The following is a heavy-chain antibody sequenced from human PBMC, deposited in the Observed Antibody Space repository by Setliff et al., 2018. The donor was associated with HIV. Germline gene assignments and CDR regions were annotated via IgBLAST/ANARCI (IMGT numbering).Heavy chain of an antibody. V-gene: IGHV4-39*07. CDR2: MYYSGST. J-gene: IGHJ4*02. CDR1: GGSISSSSYY. Sequence: PSETLSLTCTVSGGSISSSSYYWGWIRQPPGKGLEWIGSMYYSGSTYYNPSLKSRVTISVDTSKNQFSLKLSSVTAADTAVYYCARAVSHVDYWGQGTLVTVSS. CDR3: ARAVSHVDY.